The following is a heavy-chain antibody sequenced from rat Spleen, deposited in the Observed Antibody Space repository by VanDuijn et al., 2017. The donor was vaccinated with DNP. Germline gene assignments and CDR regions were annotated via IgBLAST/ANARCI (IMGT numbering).Heavy chain of an antibody. J-gene: IGHJ2*01. CDR2: ITFDGSST. D-gene: IGHD1-9*01. V-gene: IGHV5-7*01. Sequence: EVQLVESGGGLVQPGRSLKFSCEVSGFTFSDYSMAWVRQAPKKGLEWVASITFDGSSTYYRDSVKGRFTISRDNAKSTLYLQMDSLRSEDTATYYCTTRTTGIFDYWGQGVMVSVSS. CDR1: GFTFSDYS. CDR3: TTRTTGIFDY.